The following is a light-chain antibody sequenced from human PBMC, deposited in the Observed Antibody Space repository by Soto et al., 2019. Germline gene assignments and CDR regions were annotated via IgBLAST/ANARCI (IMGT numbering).Light chain of an antibody. V-gene: IGKV2-28*01. J-gene: IGKJ2*01. Sequence: DIVMTQSPLSLPVTPGEPASISCRSSQSLLHSSSYNYVDLYLQKPGQSPQLLIYLGSTRASGVPDRFSGSGSGTDFTLKISRVEAEDVGVYYCMQALQTPYTFGQGTKLEIK. CDR1: QSLLHSSSYNY. CDR2: LGS. CDR3: MQALQTPYT.